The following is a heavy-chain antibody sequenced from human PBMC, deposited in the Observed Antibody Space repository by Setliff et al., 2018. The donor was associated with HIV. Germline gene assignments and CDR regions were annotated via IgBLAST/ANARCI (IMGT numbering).Heavy chain of an antibody. V-gene: IGHV1-69*13. CDR2: ITPVFRTA. Sequence: SLKVSCKVSGGTFSSYAISWVRQAPGQGLEWMGGITPVFRTANYAQKFQGRVTITADESTSTAYMELSSLRSEDTAVYYCARGATLTYAFDIWGQGTLVTVSS. CDR1: GGTFSSYA. CDR3: ARGATLTYAFDI. D-gene: IGHD3-10*01. J-gene: IGHJ4*02.